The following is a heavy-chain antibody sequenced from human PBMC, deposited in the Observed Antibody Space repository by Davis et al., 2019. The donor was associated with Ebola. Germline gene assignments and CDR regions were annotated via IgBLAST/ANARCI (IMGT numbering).Heavy chain of an antibody. CDR2: INKDGSGT. J-gene: IGHJ4*02. CDR1: GFTFSSYW. V-gene: IGHV3-74*01. Sequence: GESLKISCAASGFTFSSYWMHWVRQAPGKGLVWVSRINKDGSGTNYADSVKGRFTISRDNAKNTLYLQMNSLRAEDTAVYYCASIEIAVAGKDYWGQGTLVTVSS. CDR3: ASIEIAVAGKDY. D-gene: IGHD6-19*01.